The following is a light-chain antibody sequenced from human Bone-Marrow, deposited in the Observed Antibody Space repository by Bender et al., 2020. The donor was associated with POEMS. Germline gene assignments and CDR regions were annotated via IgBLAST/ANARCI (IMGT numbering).Light chain of an antibody. CDR1: SSNTGSGYD. Sequence: QSVLTQPPSVSGAPGQRVTISCTGSSSNTGSGYDINWYQQLPGTAPKLLIYGNTNRPSGVPDRFSGSKSGTSASLAITGLQAEDEADYYCQSYDSNLNLHVVFGGGTKLTVL. J-gene: IGLJ2*01. CDR3: QSYDSNLNLHVV. V-gene: IGLV1-40*01. CDR2: GNT.